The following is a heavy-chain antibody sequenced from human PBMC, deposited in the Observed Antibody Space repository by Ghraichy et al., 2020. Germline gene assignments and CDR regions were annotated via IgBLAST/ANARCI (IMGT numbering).Heavy chain of an antibody. CDR1: GGSFSGYY. V-gene: IGHV4-34*01. D-gene: IGHD6-13*01. J-gene: IGHJ4*02. Sequence: SETLSLTCAVYGGSFSGYYWSWIRQPPGKGLEWIGEINHSGSTNYNPSLKSRVTISVDTSKNQFSLKLSSVTAADTAVYYCARRGSWYLTWFDYWGQGTLVTVSS. CDR2: INHSGST. CDR3: ARRGSWYLTWFDY.